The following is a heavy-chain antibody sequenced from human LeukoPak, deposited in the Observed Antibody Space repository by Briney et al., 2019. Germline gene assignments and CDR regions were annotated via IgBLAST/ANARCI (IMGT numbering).Heavy chain of an antibody. CDR1: GFTFSDYF. V-gene: IGHV3-11*01. Sequence: PGGSLRLSCAASGFTFSDYFMSWIRQAPQKGLEWVSYISNGGSTIYYADSVKGRFTISRDNAKNSLYLQMNSLRAEDTAVYYCARDYYASESYYNPSWGQGTLVTVSS. CDR2: ISNGGSTI. J-gene: IGHJ5*02. CDR3: ARDYYASESYYNPS. D-gene: IGHD3-10*01.